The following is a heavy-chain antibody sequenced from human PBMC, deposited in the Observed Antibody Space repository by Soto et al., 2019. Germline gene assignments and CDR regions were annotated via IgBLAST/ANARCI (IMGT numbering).Heavy chain of an antibody. CDR2: MNPNSGNT. Sequence: QVQLVQSGAEVKKPGASVKVSCKASGYTFTSYDINGVRQATGQGLEWLGWMNPNSGNTGYAQKIQGRVTMTQNTSIGTASKELSSIRSEHKAMYYGARAPPRSPPPAYYSHYMDVWGKGTTVPVSS. J-gene: IGHJ6*03. CDR3: ARAPPRSPPPAYYSHYMDV. CDR1: GYTFTSYD. V-gene: IGHV1-8*01.